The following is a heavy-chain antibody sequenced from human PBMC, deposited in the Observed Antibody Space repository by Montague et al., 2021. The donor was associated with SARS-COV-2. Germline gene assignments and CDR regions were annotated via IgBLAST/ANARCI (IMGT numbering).Heavy chain of an antibody. CDR3: ARRRLREDYFDF. Sequence: SETLSLTCTVSGDSVSSSDHYWGCIRQPPGKGLEWLGIVYYSGYTXYNPSVKGRVTISIDASKNQFSLKLNSLTATDTAIYHCARRRLREDYFDFWGQGTLLTVSS. J-gene: IGHJ4*02. CDR2: VYYSGYT. V-gene: IGHV4-39*01. D-gene: IGHD4-17*01. CDR1: GDSVSSSDHY.